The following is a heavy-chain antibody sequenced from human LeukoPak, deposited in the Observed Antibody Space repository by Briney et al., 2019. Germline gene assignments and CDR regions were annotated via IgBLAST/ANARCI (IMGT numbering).Heavy chain of an antibody. V-gene: IGHV3-30*02. CDR1: GFTFSSYG. Sequence: GGSLRLSCAASGFTFSSYGMHWVRQAPGKGLEWVAFIRYDGSNKYYADSVKGRFTIPRDNSKNTLYLQMNSLRAEDTAVYYCAKDALRFLGYYYMDVWGKGTTVTVSS. J-gene: IGHJ6*03. CDR3: AKDALRFLGYYYMDV. CDR2: IRYDGSNK. D-gene: IGHD3-3*01.